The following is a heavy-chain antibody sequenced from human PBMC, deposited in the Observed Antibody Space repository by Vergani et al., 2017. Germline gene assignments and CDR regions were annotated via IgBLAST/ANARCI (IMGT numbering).Heavy chain of an antibody. Sequence: QVQLQESGPGLVKPSQTLSLTCTVSGGSISSGTYYWSWIRQPAGEGLEWIGRIYISGSTNYNPSLKSRVTISVDTSKNQFSLKLSSVTAADTAVYYCARGGRDGYSYFDYWGQGTLVTVSS. CDR2: IYISGST. J-gene: IGHJ4*02. V-gene: IGHV4-61*02. D-gene: IGHD5-24*01. CDR3: ARGGRDGYSYFDY. CDR1: GGSISSGTYY.